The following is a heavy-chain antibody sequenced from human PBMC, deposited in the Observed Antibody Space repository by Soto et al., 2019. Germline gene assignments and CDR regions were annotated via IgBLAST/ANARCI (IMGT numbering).Heavy chain of an antibody. D-gene: IGHD2-2*01. J-gene: IGHJ4*02. Sequence: GGSLRLSCAASGFTFSSYEINWVRQAPGKGLEWVSYISSSGSTIYYADSVKGRFTISRDNAKNSLYLQMNSLRAEDTAVYYCARGPCRCDEDPAFDYWGQGTLVTVSS. CDR3: ARGPCRCDEDPAFDY. V-gene: IGHV3-48*03. CDR2: ISSSGSTI. CDR1: GFTFSSYE.